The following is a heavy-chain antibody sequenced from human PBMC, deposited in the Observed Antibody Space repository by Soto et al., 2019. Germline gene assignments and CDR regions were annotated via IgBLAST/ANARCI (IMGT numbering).Heavy chain of an antibody. CDR2: IGTAGDT. D-gene: IGHD4-17*01. Sequence: PGGSLRLSCAASGFTFSSYDMHWVRQATGKGLKWVSAIGTAGDTYYPGSVKGRFTISRENAKNSLYLQMNSLRAGDTAVYYCARALYGDYGYYYYYMDVWGKGTTVTVSS. V-gene: IGHV3-13*01. CDR1: GFTFSSYD. J-gene: IGHJ6*03. CDR3: ARALYGDYGYYYYYMDV.